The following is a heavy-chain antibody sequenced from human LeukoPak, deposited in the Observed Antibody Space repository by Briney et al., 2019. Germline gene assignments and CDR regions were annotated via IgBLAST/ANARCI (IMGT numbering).Heavy chain of an antibody. V-gene: IGHV3-30*02. D-gene: IGHD1-1*01. CDR2: IRYDGTTK. CDR1: GFTVSSSG. CDR3: AKDRPGTYYFDY. Sequence: PGGSLRLSCAVSGFTVSSSGMHWVLQAPGKGLEWVAFIRYDGTTKNYPDSVKGRFTISRENSKNTLYLQMNSLRPEDTAVYYCAKDRPGTYYFDYWGQGTLVTVSS. J-gene: IGHJ4*02.